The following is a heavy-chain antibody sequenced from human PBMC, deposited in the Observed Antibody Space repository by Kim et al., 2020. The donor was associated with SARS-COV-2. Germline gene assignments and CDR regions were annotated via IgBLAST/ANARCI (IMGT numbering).Heavy chain of an antibody. D-gene: IGHD2-2*01. CDR1: GYTFTSYD. CDR3: ARGVKVPAAIWISYYYYMDV. CDR2: MNPNSGNT. Sequence: ASVKVSCKASGYTFTSYDINWVRQATGQGLEWMGWMNPNSGNTGYAQKFQGRVTMTRNTSISTAYMELSSLRSEDTAVYYCARGVKVPAAIWISYYYYMDVWGKGTTVTLSS. V-gene: IGHV1-8*01. J-gene: IGHJ6*03.